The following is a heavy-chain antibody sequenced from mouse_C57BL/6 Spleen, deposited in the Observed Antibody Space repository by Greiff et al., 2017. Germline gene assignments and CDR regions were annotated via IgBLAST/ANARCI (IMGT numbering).Heavy chain of an antibody. CDR1: GFNIKDDY. CDR2: ILPGSGST. CDR3: ARWLPTAMDY. V-gene: IGHV1-9*01. Sequence: QVQLQQSGAELVRPGASVKLSCTASGFNIKDDYMHWVKQRPEQGLEWIGEILPGSGSTNYNEKFKGKATFTADTSSNTAYMQLSSLTTEDSAIYYCARWLPTAMDYRGQGTSVTVSS. D-gene: IGHD2-2*01. J-gene: IGHJ4*01.